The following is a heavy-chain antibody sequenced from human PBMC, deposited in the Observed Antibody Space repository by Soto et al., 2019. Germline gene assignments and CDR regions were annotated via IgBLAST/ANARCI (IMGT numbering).Heavy chain of an antibody. V-gene: IGHV3-72*01. J-gene: IGHJ4*02. D-gene: IGHD3-10*01. Sequence: GGSLRLSCAASGFTFTSYSMNWVRQAPGKGLEWVGRSKNKADSYTTEYAASVKGRFSISRDASKNSLYLQMNSLKTEDTAVYYCTVWGMGSDFAAAWGQGILVTVSS. CDR2: SKNKADSYTT. CDR3: TVWGMGSDFAAA. CDR1: GFTFTSYS.